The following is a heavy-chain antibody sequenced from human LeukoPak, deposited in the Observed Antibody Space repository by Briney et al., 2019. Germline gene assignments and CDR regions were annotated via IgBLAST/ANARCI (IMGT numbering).Heavy chain of an antibody. CDR3: ARGSYYDFWSGYYTAFDF. V-gene: IGHV1-3*03. J-gene: IGHJ4*02. Sequence: ASVKVSCKDSGYTFTSYAMHWVRQTPGQRLEWMGWINAGNGKTKYSQEFQGRVTITRDTSASTAYMELSSLRSEDMAVYYCARGSYYDFWSGYYTAFDFWGQGTLVTVSS. CDR2: INAGNGKT. CDR1: GYTFTSYA. D-gene: IGHD3-3*01.